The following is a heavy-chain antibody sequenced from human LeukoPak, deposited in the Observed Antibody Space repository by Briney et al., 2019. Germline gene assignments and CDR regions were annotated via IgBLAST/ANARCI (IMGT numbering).Heavy chain of an antibody. CDR3: ARNVTLAYFDY. J-gene: IGHJ4*02. V-gene: IGHV3-48*04. CDR1: GFTFSSYS. D-gene: IGHD4-11*01. CDR2: ISSSSSTI. Sequence: GGSLRLSCAASGFTFSSYSMNWVRQAPGKGLEWVSYISSSSSTIYYADSVKGRFTISRDNAKNSLYPQMNSLRAEDTAVYYCARNVTLAYFDYWGQGTLVTVSS.